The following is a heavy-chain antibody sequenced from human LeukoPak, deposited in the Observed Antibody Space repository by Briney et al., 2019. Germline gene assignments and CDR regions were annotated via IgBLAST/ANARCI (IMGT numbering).Heavy chain of an antibody. V-gene: IGHV3-7*01. D-gene: IGHD1-1*01. Sequence: GGSLRLSCAASGFTFSDSWMTWARQAPGKGLEWVANINEDGSEKTYVDSVRGRFTISRDNAKNSVFLQMGYLRAEDTAVFFCARGRGTPDSWGQGTLVTVSS. CDR3: ARGRGTPDS. CDR2: INEDGSEK. CDR1: GFTFSDSW. J-gene: IGHJ4*02.